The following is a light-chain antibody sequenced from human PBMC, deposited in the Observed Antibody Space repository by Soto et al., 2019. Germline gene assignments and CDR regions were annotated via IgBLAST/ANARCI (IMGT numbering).Light chain of an antibody. Sequence: QSVLTQPPSASGPPGQRVTISCSGSSSNIGSTHVYWYQQLPGTAPKLLIYRNNQRYSGVPDRFSGSKSGTSASLAISGLRSEDEADYYCAAWDDTLRGPVFGGGTKLTVL. V-gene: IGLV1-47*01. CDR2: RNN. J-gene: IGLJ2*01. CDR1: SSNIGSTH. CDR3: AAWDDTLRGPV.